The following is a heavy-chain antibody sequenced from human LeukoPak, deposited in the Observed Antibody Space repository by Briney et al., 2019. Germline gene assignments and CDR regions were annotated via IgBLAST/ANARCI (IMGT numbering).Heavy chain of an antibody. CDR3: ARVGRGDWYYFDY. V-gene: IGHV1-18*01. Sequence: ASVKVSCKASGYTFNTYGISWVRQAPGQGLEWMGWISAYNGNTNYAQKFQGRVTMTTDTSTSTAYMELSRLRSDDTAVYYCARVGRGDWYYFDYWGQGTLVTVSS. J-gene: IGHJ4*02. D-gene: IGHD2-21*02. CDR1: GYTFNTYG. CDR2: ISAYNGNT.